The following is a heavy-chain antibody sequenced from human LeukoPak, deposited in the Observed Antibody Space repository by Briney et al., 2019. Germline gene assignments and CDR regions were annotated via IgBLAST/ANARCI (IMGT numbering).Heavy chain of an antibody. CDR1: GGSISSYY. J-gene: IGHJ4*02. D-gene: IGHD1-26*01. V-gene: IGHV4-59*08. CDR3: ARSGWELRLFDY. Sequence: PSETLSLTCTVSGGSISSYYWSWIRQPPGKGLEWIGYIHYSGSTNYNPSLKSRVTISVDTSKNQFSLKLSSVTAADTAVYYCARSGWELRLFDYWGQGTLVTVSS. CDR2: IHYSGST.